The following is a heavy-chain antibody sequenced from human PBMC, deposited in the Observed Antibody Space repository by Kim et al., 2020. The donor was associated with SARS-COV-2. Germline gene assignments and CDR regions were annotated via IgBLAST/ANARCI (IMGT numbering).Heavy chain of an antibody. CDR3: VRDWYNRNLDKHDGFDV. CDR2: IKEDGGER. J-gene: IGHJ3*01. V-gene: IGHV3-7*01. CDR1: GFTFSDYW. Sequence: GGSLRLSCAGSGFTFSDYWMDWVRQAPGKGLEWVAYIKEDGGERDYVDSVKGRFTISRDNAKKSLYLQMNSLRTEDTAMYYCVRDWYNRNLDKHDGFDVWGQGTMVTVSS. D-gene: IGHD1-20*01.